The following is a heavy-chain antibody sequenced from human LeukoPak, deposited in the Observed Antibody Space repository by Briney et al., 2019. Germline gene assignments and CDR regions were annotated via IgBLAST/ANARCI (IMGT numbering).Heavy chain of an antibody. CDR2: INPSGGST. D-gene: IGHD3-22*01. Sequence: GASVKVSCKASGYTFTSYYMHWVRQAPGQGLEWMGIINPSGGSTSYAQKFQGRVTMTRDMSTSTVYMELSSLRSEDTAVYYCAREHSYDSSGYGIDYWGQGTLVTVSS. CDR3: AREHSYDSSGYGIDY. V-gene: IGHV1-46*01. CDR1: GYTFTSYY. J-gene: IGHJ4*02.